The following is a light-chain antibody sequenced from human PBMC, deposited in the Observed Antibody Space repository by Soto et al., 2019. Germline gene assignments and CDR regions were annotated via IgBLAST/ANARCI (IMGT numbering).Light chain of an antibody. Sequence: SALTQPRSVSGSPGQSVTISCTGTSGDVGGFSYVSWYQQYPGKAPKLILYDVSQRPSGVPDRFSGSKSGNTASLTISGLLAEDEAVFYCCSYSGRYTAVFGTGTKVTVL. CDR2: DVS. CDR1: SGDVGGFSY. V-gene: IGLV2-11*01. J-gene: IGLJ1*01. CDR3: CSYSGRYTAV.